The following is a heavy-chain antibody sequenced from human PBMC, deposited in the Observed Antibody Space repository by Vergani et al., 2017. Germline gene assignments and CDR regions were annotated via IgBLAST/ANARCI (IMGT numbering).Heavy chain of an antibody. Sequence: QVQLVQSGAEVKKPGSSVKVSCKASGGTFSSYTISWVRQAPGQGLEWMGRIIPILGIANYAQKFQGGVTITADKSTRTAYMELSSLRSEDTAVYYCARAGVDTAMDWYFDVWGGGTLVTVYS. J-gene: IGHJ2*01. CDR1: GGTFSSYT. CDR3: ARAGVDTAMDWYFDV. V-gene: IGHV1-69*02. CDR2: IIPILGIA. D-gene: IGHD5-18*01.